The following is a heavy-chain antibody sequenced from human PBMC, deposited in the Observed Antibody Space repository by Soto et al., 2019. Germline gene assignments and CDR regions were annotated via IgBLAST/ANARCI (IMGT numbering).Heavy chain of an antibody. V-gene: IGHV4-59*01. J-gene: IGHJ4*02. Sequence: PGKGLEWIGYIYYSGSTNYNPSLKSRVTISVDTSKNQFSLKLSSVTAADTAVYYCARGPDVDIVATISGLNFDYWGQGTLVTVSS. CDR2: IYYSGST. CDR3: ARGPDVDIVATISGLNFDY. D-gene: IGHD5-12*01.